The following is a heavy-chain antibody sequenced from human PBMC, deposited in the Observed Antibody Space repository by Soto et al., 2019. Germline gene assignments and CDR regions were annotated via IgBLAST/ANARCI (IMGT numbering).Heavy chain of an antibody. V-gene: IGHV3-23*01. Sequence: EVQILESGGALIQPGGSLRLSCAASGFTSSMTWVRQAPGKGLEWVSASDFSGRLTYYADSVKGRFTFFRDTSVNTLFLQMNSLRTEDTAVYYCANILVGQWLVPGGYWGPGTLVTVSS. J-gene: IGHJ4*02. CDR2: SDFSGRLT. D-gene: IGHD6-19*01. CDR3: ANILVGQWLVPGGY. CDR1: GFTSS.